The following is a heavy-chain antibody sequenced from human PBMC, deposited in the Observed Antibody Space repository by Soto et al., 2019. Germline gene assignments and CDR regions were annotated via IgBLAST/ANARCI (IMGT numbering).Heavy chain of an antibody. Sequence: PSEPLSHTCTVSGFSISSYYWILIRQPPGKGLEWIGYIYYSGSTNYNPSLKSRVTISVDTSKNQFSLKLSSVTAADTAVYYCARASRVGYCSGGSCYDAFDIWGQGTMVTVSS. CDR1: GFSISSYY. CDR3: ARASRVGYCSGGSCYDAFDI. V-gene: IGHV4-59*01. J-gene: IGHJ3*02. D-gene: IGHD2-15*01. CDR2: IYYSGST.